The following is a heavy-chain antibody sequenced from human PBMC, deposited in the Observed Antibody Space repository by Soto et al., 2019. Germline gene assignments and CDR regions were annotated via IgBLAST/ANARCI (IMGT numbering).Heavy chain of an antibody. CDR1: GYTFTSYD. D-gene: IGHD6-6*01. V-gene: IGHV1-8*01. CDR2: MNPNSGNT. Sequence: GASVKVSCKASGYTFTSYDINWVRQATGQGLEWMGWMNPNSGNTGYAQKFQGRVTMTRNTSISTAYMELSSLRSEDTAVYYCARVDVRAARPPRSPKYYFDYWGQGTLVTVSS. J-gene: IGHJ4*02. CDR3: ARVDVRAARPPRSPKYYFDY.